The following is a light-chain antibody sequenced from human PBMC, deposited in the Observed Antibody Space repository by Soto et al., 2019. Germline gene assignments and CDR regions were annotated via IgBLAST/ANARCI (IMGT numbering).Light chain of an antibody. CDR1: SSNIGAGYD. CDR3: QSYDSSLSGPHAV. Sequence: SVLTQPPSVSGAPGQRVTISCTGSSSNIGAGYDVHWYQQLPGTAPKLLIYGNSNRPSGVPDRFSGSKSGTSASLAITGLQAEDEADYYCQSYDSSLSGPHAVFGGGTQLTVL. CDR2: GNS. V-gene: IGLV1-40*01. J-gene: IGLJ7*01.